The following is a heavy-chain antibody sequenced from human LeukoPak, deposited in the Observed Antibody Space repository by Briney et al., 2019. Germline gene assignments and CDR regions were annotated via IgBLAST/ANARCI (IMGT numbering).Heavy chain of an antibody. CDR1: GDSIISSSHY. CDR2: FYYSGNT. V-gene: IGHV4-39*01. D-gene: IGHD3-10*01. J-gene: IGHJ3*02. CDR3: TRHGPLVRYRTAFDT. Sequence: SETLSLTCTVSGDSIISSSHYWAWIRQPPGKGLECIGSFYYSGNTYYNPSLKSRVTISVDTSKNQFSLNLSSVTAADTALYYCTRHGPLVRYRTAFDTWGQGTMVTVSS.